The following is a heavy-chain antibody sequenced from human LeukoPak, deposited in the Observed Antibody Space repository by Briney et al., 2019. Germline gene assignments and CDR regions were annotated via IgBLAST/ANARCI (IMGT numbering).Heavy chain of an antibody. D-gene: IGHD4-17*01. V-gene: IGHV1-8*01. CDR2: MNPNSGNT. Sequence: ASVKVSCKASGYTFTSYDINWVRQATGQGLEWMGWMNPNSGNTGYAQKFQGRVTMTRNTSISTAYMELSSLRSEDTAVYYCARGDPTVTTRFFSWSVPPKYYYYGMDVWGQGTTVTVSS. J-gene: IGHJ6*02. CDR1: GYTFTSYD. CDR3: ARGDPTVTTRFFSWSVPPKYYYYGMDV.